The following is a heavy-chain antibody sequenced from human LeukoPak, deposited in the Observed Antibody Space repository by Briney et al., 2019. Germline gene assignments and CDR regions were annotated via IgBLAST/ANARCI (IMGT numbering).Heavy chain of an antibody. Sequence: ASVKVSCKASGYTFTSYYMHWVRQAPGQGLEWMGIINPSGGSTSDAQKFEGRVTMSRDTSTSRVYMELSRMRYEDTAIYYCAGGSYYYMDVWGKGPTVTISS. V-gene: IGHV1-46*01. CDR1: GYTFTSYY. CDR3: AGGSYYYMDV. J-gene: IGHJ6*03. CDR2: INPSGGST.